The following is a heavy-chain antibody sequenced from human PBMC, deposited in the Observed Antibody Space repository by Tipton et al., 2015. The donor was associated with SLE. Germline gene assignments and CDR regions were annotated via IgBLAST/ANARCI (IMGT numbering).Heavy chain of an antibody. CDR3: ARQGESVVPAAMPFFDY. CDR2: IYYSGST. D-gene: IGHD2-2*01. V-gene: IGHV4-59*08. CDR1: GGSISSYY. J-gene: IGHJ4*02. Sequence: TLSLTCTVSGGSISSYYWSXIRQPPGKGLEWIGYIYYSGSTTYNPSLKSRVTISVDTSKNQFSLKLSSVTAADTAVYYCARQGESVVPAAMPFFDYWGQGTLVTVSA.